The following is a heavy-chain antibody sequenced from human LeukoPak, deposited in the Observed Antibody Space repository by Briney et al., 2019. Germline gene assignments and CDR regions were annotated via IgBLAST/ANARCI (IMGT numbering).Heavy chain of an antibody. V-gene: IGHV3-23*01. CDR3: AKWGHSGSYYDY. CDR2: ISVSGGNT. D-gene: IGHD1-26*01. CDR1: GFTFSIYA. J-gene: IGHJ4*02. Sequence: GGSLRLSCAASGFTFSIYAMSWVRQAPGKGLEWVSSISVSGGNTYHADSVKGWFTISRDNSKNTLDLQMNSLRAEDTAVYYCAKWGHSGSYYDYWGQGTLVTVSS.